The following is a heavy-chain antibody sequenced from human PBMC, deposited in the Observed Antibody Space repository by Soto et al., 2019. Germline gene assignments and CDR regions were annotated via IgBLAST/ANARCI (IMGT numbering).Heavy chain of an antibody. CDR2: ISGSGYSI. Sequence: GWSLRLSCVVSGFAFSRYGMNWVRRAPGKGLEWVAHISGSGYSINYAESVKGRFTISRDNSKGTLYLQMNSLTVEDTALYYCSRFGPGADYWGQGTLVTVSS. CDR1: GFAFSRYG. J-gene: IGHJ4*02. D-gene: IGHD3-3*01. CDR3: SRFGPGADY. V-gene: IGHV3-23*01.